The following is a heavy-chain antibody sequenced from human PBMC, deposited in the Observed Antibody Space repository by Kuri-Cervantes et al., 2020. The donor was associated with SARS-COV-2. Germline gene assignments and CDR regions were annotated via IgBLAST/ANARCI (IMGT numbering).Heavy chain of an antibody. CDR3: ARGLGIQGDYYGMDV. J-gene: IGHJ6*02. CDR1: GGSISSGSYY. V-gene: IGHV4-61*09. Sequence: TLSLTCSVSGGSISSGSYYCTWIRQPAVKGLEWIGHIYTSGGTNYNPSLKSRVTISVDTSKNQFSLKLSSVTAADTAVYYCARGLGIQGDYYGMDVWGQGTPVTVSS. D-gene: IGHD3-9*01. CDR2: IYTSGGT.